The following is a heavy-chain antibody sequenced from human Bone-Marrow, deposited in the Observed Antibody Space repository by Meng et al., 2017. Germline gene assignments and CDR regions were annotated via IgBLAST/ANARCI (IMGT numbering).Heavy chain of an antibody. Sequence: EVQLVESGGGLVQPAGSLRLSCEASGFTFSSYWMHWVRQAPGKGLVWVSRINSDGSSTSYADSVKGRFTISRDNAKNTLYLQMNSLRAEDTAVYYCAKDFDGGGFYYTLDYWGQGTLVTVSS. CDR1: GFTFSSYW. CDR2: INSDGSST. D-gene: IGHD3-22*01. CDR3: AKDFDGGGFYYTLDY. V-gene: IGHV3-74*01. J-gene: IGHJ4*02.